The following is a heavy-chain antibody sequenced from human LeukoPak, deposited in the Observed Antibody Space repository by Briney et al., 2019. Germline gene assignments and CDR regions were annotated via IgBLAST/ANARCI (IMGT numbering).Heavy chain of an antibody. J-gene: IGHJ2*01. CDR3: ARGWDDYGDTRRWGLWYFDL. V-gene: IGHV4-30-4*08. D-gene: IGHD4-17*01. Sequence: SETLSLTCTVSGGSISSGDYYWSWIRQPPGKGLEWIGYIYYSGSTYYNPSLKSRVTISVDTSKNQFSLKLSSVTAADTAVYYCARGWDDYGDTRRWGLWYFDLWGRGTLVTVSS. CDR2: IYYSGST. CDR1: GGSISSGDYY.